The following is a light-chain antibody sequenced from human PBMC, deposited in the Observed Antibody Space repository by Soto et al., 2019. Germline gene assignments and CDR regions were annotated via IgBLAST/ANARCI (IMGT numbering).Light chain of an antibody. CDR1: QSISSW. CDR2: DAS. CDR3: QRYNSYWT. J-gene: IGKJ5*01. V-gene: IGKV1-5*01. Sequence: DIQMTQSPSTLSASVGDRVTITCRSSQSISSWLAWYQQKPGNAPKLLIYDASILESGVPSRFSGSGSGTEFTLTISSLHPDDVASYYCQRYNSYWTFGQGTRLEIK.